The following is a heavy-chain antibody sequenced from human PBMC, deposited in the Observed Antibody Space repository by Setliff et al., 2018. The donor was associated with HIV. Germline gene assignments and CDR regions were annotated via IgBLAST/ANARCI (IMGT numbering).Heavy chain of an antibody. Sequence: PSETLSLTCAFYGASFTDYYWNWIRQPPGKGLEWIGEIHHTGHINYNPSFKSRVTMSLDMSTNQFSLKMASMTAADSAVYYCAQRGPWYKDAFDIWGQGTMVTVSS. J-gene: IGHJ3*02. CDR2: IHHTGHI. CDR3: AQRGPWYKDAFDI. V-gene: IGHV4-34*01. CDR1: GASFTDYY. D-gene: IGHD1-1*01.